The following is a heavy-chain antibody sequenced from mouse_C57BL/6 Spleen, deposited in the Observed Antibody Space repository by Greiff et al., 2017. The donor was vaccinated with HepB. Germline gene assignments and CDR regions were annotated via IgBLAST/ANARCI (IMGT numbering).Heavy chain of an antibody. Sequence: QVQLQQPGAELVKPGASVKLSCKASGYTFTSYWMQWVKQRPGQGLEWIGEIDPSDSYTNYNQKLKGKATLTVDTSSSTAYMQLSSLSSEDSAVFYCARSGYYGSSYRYFDVWGTGTTVTVSS. CDR3: ARSGYYGSSYRYFDV. J-gene: IGHJ1*03. V-gene: IGHV1-50*01. CDR2: IDPSDSYT. CDR1: GYTFTSYW. D-gene: IGHD1-1*01.